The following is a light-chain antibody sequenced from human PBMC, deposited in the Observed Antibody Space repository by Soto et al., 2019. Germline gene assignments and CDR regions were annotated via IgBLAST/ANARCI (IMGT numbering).Light chain of an antibody. CDR2: KAS. V-gene: IGKV1-5*03. CDR3: QQYNSYRT. J-gene: IGKJ1*01. CDR1: QSISSW. Sequence: DIPMTQSPSTLSASVGDRVTITCLASQSISSWLAWYQQKPGKAPKLLIYKASSLESGVPSRFSGSGSGTEFTLTISSLQPDDFATYYCQQYNSYRTFGQGTKVDIK.